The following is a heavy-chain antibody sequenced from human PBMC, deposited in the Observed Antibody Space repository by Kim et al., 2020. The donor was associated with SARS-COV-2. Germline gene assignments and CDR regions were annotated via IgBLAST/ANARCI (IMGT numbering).Heavy chain of an antibody. Sequence: GGSLRLSCAASGFTFSSYAMSWVRQAPGKRLEWVSAISGSGGSTYYADSVKGRFTISRDNSKNTLYLQMNSLRAEDTAVYYCAKDLGAYGSGSSWGQGTLVTVSS. CDR2: ISGSGGST. D-gene: IGHD3-10*01. CDR3: AKDLGAYGSGSS. V-gene: IGHV3-23*01. CDR1: GFTFSSYA. J-gene: IGHJ5*02.